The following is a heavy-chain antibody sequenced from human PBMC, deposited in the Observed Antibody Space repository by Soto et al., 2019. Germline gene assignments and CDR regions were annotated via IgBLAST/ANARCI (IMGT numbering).Heavy chain of an antibody. CDR1: GGSFSGYY. Sequence: PSETLSLTCAVYGGSFSGYYWSWIRQPPGKGLEWIGEINHSGSTNYNPSLKSRVTISVDTSKNQFSLKLSSVTAADTAVYYCARGLPLGYRYCSGGSCYRGLYYFDYWGQGTLVTVSS. D-gene: IGHD2-15*01. V-gene: IGHV4-34*01. J-gene: IGHJ4*02. CDR2: INHSGST. CDR3: ARGLPLGYRYCSGGSCYRGLYYFDY.